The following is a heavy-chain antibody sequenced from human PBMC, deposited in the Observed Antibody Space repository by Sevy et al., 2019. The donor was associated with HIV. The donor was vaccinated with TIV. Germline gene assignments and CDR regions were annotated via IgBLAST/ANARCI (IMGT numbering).Heavy chain of an antibody. Sequence: SETLSLTCTVSGGSISSYYWSWIRQPPGKGLEWIGYIYYSGSTNYNPSLKSRVTISVDTSKNQFSLKLSSVTAADTAVYYCARVIYYGSGSSYYDYYMDVWGKGTTVTVSS. CDR1: GGSISSYY. D-gene: IGHD3-10*01. CDR3: ARVIYYGSGSSYYDYYMDV. V-gene: IGHV4-59*01. J-gene: IGHJ6*03. CDR2: IYYSGST.